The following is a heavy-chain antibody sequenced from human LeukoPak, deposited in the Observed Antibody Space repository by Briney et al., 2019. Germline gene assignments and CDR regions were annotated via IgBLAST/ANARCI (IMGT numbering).Heavy chain of an antibody. CDR2: IKQDGSEK. V-gene: IGHV3-7*03. CDR3: TRDPQQWLVLGWFDP. J-gene: IGHJ5*02. D-gene: IGHD6-19*01. CDR1: GFTFSSYW. Sequence: GGSLRLSCAASGFTFSSYWMSWVRQAPGKGLEWVASIKQDGSEKYYVDSVKGRFTISRDNAKNSLYLQMNSLKTEDTAVYYCTRDPQQWLVLGWFDPWGQGTLVTVSS.